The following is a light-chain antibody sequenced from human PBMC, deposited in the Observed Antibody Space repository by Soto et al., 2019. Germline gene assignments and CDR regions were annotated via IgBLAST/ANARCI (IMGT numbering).Light chain of an antibody. CDR1: NSDVGGHNF. CDR3: TSYTNRTTVI. Sequence: QSALTQPASVSGSPGQSITISCAGTNSDVGGHNFVSWYQQRPGKAPKPLTYDVNNRRAPRNSPRFSSSQSGNTPSLTISGLQADDEADYYCTSYTNRTTVIFGGGTTLTVL. V-gene: IGLV2-14*03. CDR2: DVN. J-gene: IGLJ2*01.